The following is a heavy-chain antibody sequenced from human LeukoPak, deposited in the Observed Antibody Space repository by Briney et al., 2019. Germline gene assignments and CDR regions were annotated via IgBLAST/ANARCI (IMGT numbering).Heavy chain of an antibody. J-gene: IGHJ5*02. V-gene: IGHV1-69*05. D-gene: IGHD6-6*01. CDR2: IIPIFGTA. Sequence: ASVKVSCKASGGTFSSYAISWVRQAPGQGLEWMGRIIPIFGTANYAQKFQGRVTITTDESTSTAYMELSSLRSEDTAVYYCARVTHEYSSSSGGWFDPWGQGTLVTVSS. CDR1: GGTFSSYA. CDR3: ARVTHEYSSSSGGWFDP.